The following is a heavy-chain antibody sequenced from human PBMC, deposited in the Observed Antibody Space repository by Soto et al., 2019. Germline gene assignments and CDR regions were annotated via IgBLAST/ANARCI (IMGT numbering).Heavy chain of an antibody. D-gene: IGHD3-10*01. Sequence: QVQLVQSGAEVKKPGSSVTVSCKASGGTFGNSAISWVRPAPGQGLEWMGGIIPIFPTPDYAQKFQGRVTITADQSTRTASVELTSTRSEDTAVYSCARDMGRPQLGGIYYYGIDVWGQGTGVTVSS. CDR3: ARDMGRPQLGGIYYYGIDV. J-gene: IGHJ6*02. CDR2: IIPIFPTP. CDR1: GGTFGNSA. V-gene: IGHV1-69*12.